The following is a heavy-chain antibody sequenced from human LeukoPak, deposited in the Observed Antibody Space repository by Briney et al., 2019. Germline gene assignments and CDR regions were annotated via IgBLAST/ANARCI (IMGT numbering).Heavy chain of an antibody. CDR2: TTGSGAST. CDR3: TFDGRFDY. CDR1: GFTFSSYA. J-gene: IGHJ4*02. V-gene: IGHV3-23*01. Sequence: GGSLRLSCAASGFTFSSYAMSWVRQAPGKGLEWVSGTTGSGASTYYSDSVKGRFAISRDNSKNTLYLQMNSLRAEDTAVYYCTFDGRFDYWGQGTLVSVSS. D-gene: IGHD2-8*01.